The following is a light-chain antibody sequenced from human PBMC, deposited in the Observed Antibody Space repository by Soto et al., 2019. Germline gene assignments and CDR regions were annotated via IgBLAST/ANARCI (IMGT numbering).Light chain of an antibody. Sequence: QSVLPRPASVSGSPGQSSTISCTGTSSDVGGYYYVSWYQHHPGKAPKLMIYQVSNRPSGVSNRFSGSKSGNTPSLTISGLQAEDEADYYCSSYTSSNTFYVFGPGTKVTVL. CDR2: QVS. CDR1: SSDVGGYYY. CDR3: SSYTSSNTFYV. V-gene: IGLV2-14*01. J-gene: IGLJ1*01.